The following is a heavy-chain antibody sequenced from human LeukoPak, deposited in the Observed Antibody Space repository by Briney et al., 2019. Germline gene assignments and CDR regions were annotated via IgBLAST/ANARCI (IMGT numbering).Heavy chain of an antibody. CDR1: GGSISSTSYI. Sequence: SETLSLTCTAAGGSISSTSYIWGWIRQTPGKGLEWIGRIYYSGSTYYNPSLKSRVTISVDTSKNQFSLKLSSVTAADTAVYYCGILTYIRAQSAALHILSQGTMVTVSS. D-gene: IGHD1-14*01. CDR3: GILTYIRAQSAALHI. V-gene: IGHV4-39*01. CDR2: IYYSGST. J-gene: IGHJ3*02.